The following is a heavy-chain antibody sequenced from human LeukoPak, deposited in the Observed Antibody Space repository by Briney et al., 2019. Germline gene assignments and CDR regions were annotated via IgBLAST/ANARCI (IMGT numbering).Heavy chain of an antibody. Sequence: ASVKVSFQASGYNFTSYGISWVRPAPGQGVEWMGWINAYNGNTNYAQKLQGRVTMTTDTSTSTAYMELRSLRSDDTAVYYCAREGYYDSSGMYYFDYWGQGTLVTVSS. CDR3: AREGYYDSSGMYYFDY. J-gene: IGHJ4*02. V-gene: IGHV1-18*01. D-gene: IGHD3-22*01. CDR2: INAYNGNT. CDR1: GYNFTSYG.